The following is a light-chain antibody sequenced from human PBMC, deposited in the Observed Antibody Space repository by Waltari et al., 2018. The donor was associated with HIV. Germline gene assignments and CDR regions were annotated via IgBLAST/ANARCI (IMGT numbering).Light chain of an antibody. CDR2: RTS. CDR3: QQYSTHYG. Sequence: DVQMTQSPSNLPASVGDTVVITCRASQNIDNWLAWYHQRPGRAPKLLIYRTSVLESGVSSRFSGSGSGTEFTLTIRSLQPDDVGTYFCQQYSTHYGFGQGTRVE. V-gene: IGKV1-5*03. J-gene: IGKJ2*01. CDR1: QNIDNW.